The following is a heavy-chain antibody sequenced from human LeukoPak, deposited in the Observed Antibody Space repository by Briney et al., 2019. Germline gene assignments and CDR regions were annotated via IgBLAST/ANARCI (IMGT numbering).Heavy chain of an antibody. CDR3: ARQVRGVIYFDY. Sequence: PSETLSLTCTVSGGSISSYYWSWIRQPPGKGLEWIGYIYYSGSTHYNPSLKSRVTISVDTSKNQFSLKLNSVTAADTAVYYCARQVRGVIYFDYWGQGTLVTVSS. D-gene: IGHD3-10*01. CDR1: GGSISSYY. V-gene: IGHV4-59*08. J-gene: IGHJ4*02. CDR2: IYYSGST.